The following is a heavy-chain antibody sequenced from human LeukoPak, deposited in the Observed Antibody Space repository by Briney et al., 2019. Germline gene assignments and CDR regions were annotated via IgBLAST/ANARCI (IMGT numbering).Heavy chain of an antibody. CDR2: INPVDSDT. CDR1: GYSFTSYW. CDR3: ARQWLFDY. V-gene: IGHV5-51*01. D-gene: IGHD6-19*01. Sequence: GESLKISCRGSGYSFTSYWIAWVRQMPGKGLEWIGIINPVDSDTRYSPSFQGQVTISADKSISTAYLQWSSLKASDTAIYYCARQWLFDYWGQGTLVTVSS. J-gene: IGHJ4*02.